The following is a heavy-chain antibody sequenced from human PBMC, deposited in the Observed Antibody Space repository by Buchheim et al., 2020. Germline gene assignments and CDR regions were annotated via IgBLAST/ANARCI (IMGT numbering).Heavy chain of an antibody. CDR2: MNPNSGNT. V-gene: IGHV1-8*01. D-gene: IGHD6-19*01. J-gene: IGHJ6*02. CDR3: ARGGEQWLVAVYYYYGMDV. CDR1: GYTFTSYD. Sequence: QVQLVQSGAEVKKPGASVKVSCKASGYTFTSYDINWVRQATGQGLEWMGWMNPNSGNTGYAQKFQGRVTMTRNTSISTAYLELSSLRSEDTAVYYCARGGEQWLVAVYYYYGMDVWGHGTT.